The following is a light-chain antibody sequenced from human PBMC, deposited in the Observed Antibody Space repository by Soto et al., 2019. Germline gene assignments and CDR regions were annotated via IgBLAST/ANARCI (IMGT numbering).Light chain of an antibody. CDR3: QQSYNTPYT. V-gene: IGKV1-39*01. CDR2: AAS. Sequence: DIQITQSPSSLSASVVDXVXITXRASQSISSYLNWYQQKPGKAPKLLIYAASSLQSGVPSRFSGSGSGTDFTLSISSLQPEDFASYYCQQSYNTPYTFGQGTKVDIK. J-gene: IGKJ2*01. CDR1: QSISSY.